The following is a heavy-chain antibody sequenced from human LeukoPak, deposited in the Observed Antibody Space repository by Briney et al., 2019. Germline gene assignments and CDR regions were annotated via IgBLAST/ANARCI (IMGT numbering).Heavy chain of an antibody. D-gene: IGHD1-1*01. Sequence: GGSLRLSCAASGFTFDKHDMYWVRQAPGKGLEWVCLISKDGGNKHYADSVKGRFSISRDNNRNSLSLQMNSLRSEDTALYFCAKRSGAPNNFDYWGQGALVTVSP. CDR3: AKRSGAPNNFDY. V-gene: IGHV3-43*02. CDR2: ISKDGGNK. J-gene: IGHJ4*02. CDR1: GFTFDKHD.